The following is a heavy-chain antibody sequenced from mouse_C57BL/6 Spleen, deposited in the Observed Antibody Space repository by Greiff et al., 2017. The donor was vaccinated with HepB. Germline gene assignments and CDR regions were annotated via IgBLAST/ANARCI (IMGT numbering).Heavy chain of an antibody. CDR2: ISYDGSN. CDR3: ARDFTTVVARNYYAMDY. CDR1: GYSITSGYY. Sequence: VQLKESGPGLVKPSQSLSLTCSVTGYSITSGYYWNWIRQFPANKLEWMGYISYDGSNNYNLSLKIRISITRDTSKNQFFLKLNSVTTEDTATYYCARDFTTVVARNYYAMDYWGQGTSVTVSS. V-gene: IGHV3-6*01. D-gene: IGHD1-1*01. J-gene: IGHJ4*01.